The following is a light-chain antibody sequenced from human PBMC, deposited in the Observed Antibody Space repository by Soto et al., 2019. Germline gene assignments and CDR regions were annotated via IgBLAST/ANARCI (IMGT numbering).Light chain of an antibody. CDR1: QSVSGN. J-gene: IGKJ4*01. V-gene: IGKV3-15*01. CDR2: GAS. Sequence: ETVMAQSPVTLSVSPGERATLSCRASQSVSGNLAWYQQRPGQTPRLLIYGASTRAAGIPARFSGSGSGTEFTLTISSLQSEDFAVYYCQKYNNWPLTFGGGPKVDIK. CDR3: QKYNNWPLT.